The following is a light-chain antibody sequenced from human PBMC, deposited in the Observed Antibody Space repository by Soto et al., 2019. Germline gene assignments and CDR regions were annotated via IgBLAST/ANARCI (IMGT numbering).Light chain of an antibody. CDR1: QSITSSY. CDR3: QQYDTFPYT. J-gene: IGKJ2*01. V-gene: IGKV3-20*01. CDR2: HTS. Sequence: EIVLTQSPGTLSLSPGERATLSCRASQSITSSYLAWYQEKPRQAPRLLIYHTSTRATGIPDMFSGSGSGTDFTLIINRLEPKDFAVYYCQQYDTFPYTFGQGTKLEI.